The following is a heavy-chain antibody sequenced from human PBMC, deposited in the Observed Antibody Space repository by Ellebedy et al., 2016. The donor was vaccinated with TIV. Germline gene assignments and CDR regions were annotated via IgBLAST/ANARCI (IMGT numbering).Heavy chain of an antibody. J-gene: IGHJ4*02. V-gene: IGHV3-33*08. D-gene: IGHD6-19*01. CDR1: GFTFSSYG. CDR2: IWYDGSNQ. CDR3: ARDLGYSSS. Sequence: GESLKISCAASGFTFSSYGMHWVRQAPGKGLEWVAVIWYDGSNQYYADSVKGRFTISRDNSKNTLYLQMNSLRAEDTAVYYCARDLGYSSSWGQGTLVTVSS.